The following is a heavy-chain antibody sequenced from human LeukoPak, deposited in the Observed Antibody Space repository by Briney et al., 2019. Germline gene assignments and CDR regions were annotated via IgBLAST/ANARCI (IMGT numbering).Heavy chain of an antibody. CDR2: INDNGAGT. D-gene: IGHD2-2*01. CDR3: AKDCSSTSCYQGY. V-gene: IGHV3-23*01. Sequence: GGSLRLSCAASGFTFSSYAMSWVRQAPGKGLKWVSTINDNGAGTYYAGSVKGRFTISRDNSKNTLYLQMNSLRAEDTAVYYCAKDCSSTSCYQGYWGQGTLVTVSS. J-gene: IGHJ4*02. CDR1: GFTFSSYA.